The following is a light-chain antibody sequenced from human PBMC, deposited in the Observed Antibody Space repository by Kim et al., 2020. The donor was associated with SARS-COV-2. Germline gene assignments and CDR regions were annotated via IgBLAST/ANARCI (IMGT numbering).Light chain of an antibody. CDR3: QPYKSYPWT. J-gene: IGKJ1*01. CDR1: QSISSW. V-gene: IGKV1-5*03. Sequence: DIQMTQSPSTLSASVGDRVTITCRASQSISSWLAWYQQKPGKAPKLLIYKASSLESGVPSRFSGSGSGTEFTLTISSLQPDDFATYYCQPYKSYPWTFGQGTKVDIK. CDR2: KAS.